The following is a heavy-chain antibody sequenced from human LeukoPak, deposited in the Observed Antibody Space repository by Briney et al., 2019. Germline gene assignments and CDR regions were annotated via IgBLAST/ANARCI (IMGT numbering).Heavy chain of an antibody. CDR2: INHSGST. CDR3: ARPGMDV. CDR1: GGSFSGYY. V-gene: IGHV4-34*01. Sequence: PSETLSLTCAVYGGSFSGYYWSWIRQPPGKGLEWIGEINHSGSTNYNPSLKSRVTMSVDTSKNQFSLKLSSVTAADTAVYYCARPGMDVWGQGTTVTVSS. J-gene: IGHJ6*02.